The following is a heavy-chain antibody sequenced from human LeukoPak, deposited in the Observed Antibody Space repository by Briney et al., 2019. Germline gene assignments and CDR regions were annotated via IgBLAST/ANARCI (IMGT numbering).Heavy chain of an antibody. CDR2: ISAYNGNT. CDR1: GYTFTSYG. Sequence: ASVKVSCKASGYTFTSYGISWVRQAPGQGLEWMGWISAYNGNTNYAQKLQGRVTMTTDTSTSTAYMELRSLRSDDTAVYYCARPKSPLKWGAFDIWGQGTMVTVSS. V-gene: IGHV1-18*01. J-gene: IGHJ3*02. D-gene: IGHD1-26*01. CDR3: ARPKSPLKWGAFDI.